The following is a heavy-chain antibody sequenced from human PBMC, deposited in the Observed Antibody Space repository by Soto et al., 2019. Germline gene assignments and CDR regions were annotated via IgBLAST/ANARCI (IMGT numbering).Heavy chain of an antibody. J-gene: IGHJ5*02. V-gene: IGHV3-74*01. CDR2: INSDGSGT. D-gene: IGHD6-13*01. Sequence: TGGSLRLSCAASGFTFSSYWMHLVRQAPGKGLVWVSRINSDGSGTSYADSVKGRFTISRDNGKNTLYLQMNSLRAEDTAVYYCARDNSSSWYGQTNWFDPWGQGTLVTVSS. CDR1: GFTFSSYW. CDR3: ARDNSSSWYGQTNWFDP.